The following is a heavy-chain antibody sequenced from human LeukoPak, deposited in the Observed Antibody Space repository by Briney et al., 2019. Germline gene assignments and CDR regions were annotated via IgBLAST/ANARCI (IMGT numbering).Heavy chain of an antibody. CDR1: GYTFTTYA. J-gene: IGHJ4*02. Sequence: ASVKVSRKASGYTFTTYALHWVRQAPGQRLEWMGWINAATGNTEYSQKFQDRVTITRDTSASTAYMELSSLRSEDTAVYYCAREGAGVSYRPFDYWGQGTLVTVSS. V-gene: IGHV1-3*01. CDR2: INAATGNT. D-gene: IGHD3-10*01. CDR3: AREGAGVSYRPFDY.